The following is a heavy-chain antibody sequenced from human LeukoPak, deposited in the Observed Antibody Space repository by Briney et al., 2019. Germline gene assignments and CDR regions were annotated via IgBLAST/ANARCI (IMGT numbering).Heavy chain of an antibody. CDR2: IYYSGST. CDR3: ARGGYCSGGNCYSGDNWFDP. V-gene: IGHV4-4*02. J-gene: IGHJ5*02. CDR1: GGSISSSYW. D-gene: IGHD2-15*01. Sequence: SETLSLTCAVSGGSISSSYWWSWVRRPPGKGLEWIGYIYYSGSTNYNPSLKSRVTISVDTSKNQFSLKLSSVTAADTALYYCARGGYCSGGNCYSGDNWFDPWGQGTLVTVSS.